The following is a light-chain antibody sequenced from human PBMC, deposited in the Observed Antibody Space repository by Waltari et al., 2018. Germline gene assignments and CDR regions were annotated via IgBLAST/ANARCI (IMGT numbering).Light chain of an antibody. CDR1: SSDIGRYDI. Sequence: QSALTQLAAVSGSPGQSVTISCTGASSDIGRYDIVSWYQQHPGNAPKLVISDVSKRPSGVSDRFSGSKSGDTASLTISGLQFEDEADYYCCSYAGNYVWVFGGGTRLTVL. V-gene: IGLV2-23*02. CDR3: CSYAGNYVWV. CDR2: DVS. J-gene: IGLJ3*02.